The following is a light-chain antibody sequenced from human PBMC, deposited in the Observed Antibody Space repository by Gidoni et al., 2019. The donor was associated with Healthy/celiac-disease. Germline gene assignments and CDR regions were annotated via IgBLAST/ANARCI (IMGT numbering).Light chain of an antibody. CDR2: AGS. Sequence: DIQLTQSQSFLSGSVGYRVTITGRASQGISSYLAWYQKKPGKAPKLMIYAGSTLKSGVPSRCSGSGSRTEFTITISSLQPEDFATYYCQQLNSYLWITFGQGTRLEIK. J-gene: IGKJ5*01. V-gene: IGKV1-9*01. CDR1: QGISSY. CDR3: QQLNSYLWIT.